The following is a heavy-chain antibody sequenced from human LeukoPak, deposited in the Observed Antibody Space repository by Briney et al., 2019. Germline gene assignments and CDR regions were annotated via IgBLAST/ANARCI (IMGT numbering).Heavy chain of an antibody. V-gene: IGHV3-30*02. J-gene: IGHJ4*02. CDR2: IRYDGSNK. CDR3: AKDRNYYFDY. CDR1: GFTFSSDA. D-gene: IGHD2/OR15-2a*01. Sequence: GGSLRLSCAASGFTFSSDAMHWVRQAPGKGLEWVAFIRYDGSNKNYADSVKGRFTISRGNSKNTLYLQMNSLRAEDTAVYYCAKDRNYYFDYWGQGTLVTVSS.